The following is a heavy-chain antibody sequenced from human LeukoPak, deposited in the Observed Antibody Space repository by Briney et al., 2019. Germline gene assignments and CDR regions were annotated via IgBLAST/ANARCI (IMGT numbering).Heavy chain of an antibody. D-gene: IGHD4-17*01. CDR1: GASISSYY. V-gene: IGHV4-59*01. CDR2: IYYSGST. CDR3: ARVIGDYAIDY. J-gene: IGHJ4*02. Sequence: SETLSLTCTVSGASISSYYWSWIRQPPGRGLEWIGYIYYSGSTNYNPSLKSRVTISVDTSKNQFSLKLSSVTAADTAVYYCARVIGDYAIDYWGQGTLVTVSS.